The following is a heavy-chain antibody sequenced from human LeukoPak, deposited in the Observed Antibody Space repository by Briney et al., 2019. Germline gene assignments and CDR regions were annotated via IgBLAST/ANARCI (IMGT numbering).Heavy chain of an antibody. CDR3: ARDPNSSSWYGYYYMDV. V-gene: IGHV7-4-1*02. D-gene: IGHD6-13*01. Sequence: ASVKVSCKASGYTFTSYAMNWVRQAPGQGLEWMGWINTNTGNPTYAQAFTGRFVFSLDTSVSTAYLQISSLKAEDTAVYYCARDPNSSSWYGYYYMDVWGKGTTVTVSS. CDR2: INTNTGNP. J-gene: IGHJ6*03. CDR1: GYTFTSYA.